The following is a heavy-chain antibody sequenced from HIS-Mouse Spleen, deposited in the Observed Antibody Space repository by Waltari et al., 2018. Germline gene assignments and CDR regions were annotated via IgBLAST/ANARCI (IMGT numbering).Heavy chain of an antibody. CDR1: GYTFTGYY. J-gene: IGHJ3*02. D-gene: IGHD3-10*01. Sequence: QVQLVQSGAEVKKPGASVKVSCKASGYTFTGYYMHWVRQAPGQGLEWRGGINPNSGGTNDAQKFQGRVTMTRDTSISTAYMELSRLRSDDTAVYYCATNTLLSYAFDIWGQGTMVTVSS. CDR3: ATNTLLSYAFDI. CDR2: INPNSGGT. V-gene: IGHV1-2*02.